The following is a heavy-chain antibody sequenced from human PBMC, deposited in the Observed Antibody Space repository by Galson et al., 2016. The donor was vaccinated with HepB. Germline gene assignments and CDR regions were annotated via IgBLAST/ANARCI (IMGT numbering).Heavy chain of an antibody. Sequence: SLRLSCAASGFPFSSYSMNWVRQAPGKGLEWVSYISSSSSTKDYADSVKGRFTISRDNAKNSLYLQMNSLRAGDTAVYYCARDLDDDDFWSGYYETLGYWGQGTLVTVSS. CDR3: ARDLDDDDFWSGYYETLGY. V-gene: IGHV3-48*04. D-gene: IGHD3-3*01. CDR2: ISSSSSTK. J-gene: IGHJ4*02. CDR1: GFPFSSYS.